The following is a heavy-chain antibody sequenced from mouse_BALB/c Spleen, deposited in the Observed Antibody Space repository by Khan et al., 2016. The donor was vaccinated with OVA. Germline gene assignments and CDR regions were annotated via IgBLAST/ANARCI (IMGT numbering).Heavy chain of an antibody. V-gene: IGHV2-2*02. CDR1: GFSLTSYS. CDR3: ARNYDYDEGLAY. D-gene: IGHD2-4*01. Sequence: QMQLEESGPGLVQPSQSLSITCTVSGFSLTSYSVHWVRQSPGKGLEWLGVIWSVGSTDYNAAFISRLNNSKDNSKSQAFFKMNSLQANDTAIYYCARNYDYDEGLAYWGQGTLVTVSA. CDR2: IWSVGST. J-gene: IGHJ3*01.